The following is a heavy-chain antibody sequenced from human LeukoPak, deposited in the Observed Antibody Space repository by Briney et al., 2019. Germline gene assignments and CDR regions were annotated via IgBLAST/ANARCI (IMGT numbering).Heavy chain of an antibody. CDR3: ARLYLPYTSAWYGSAFDI. D-gene: IGHD6-13*01. Sequence: GESLKISCKSSGYSFTSYWIAWVRQMPGKGLEWMGILYPGDSDTRYSPSFQGQVTISADRSITTAYLQWSSLKASDTAMYYCARLYLPYTSAWYGSAFDIWGQGTMITVSS. J-gene: IGHJ3*02. V-gene: IGHV5-51*01. CDR1: GYSFTSYW. CDR2: LYPGDSDT.